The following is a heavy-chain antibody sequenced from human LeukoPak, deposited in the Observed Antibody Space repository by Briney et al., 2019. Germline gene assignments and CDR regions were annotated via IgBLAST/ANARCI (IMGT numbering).Heavy chain of an antibody. Sequence: GGSLRLSCAASGFTFSSYGMHWVRQAPGKGLEWVAFIRYDGSNKYYADSVKGRFTISRDNSKNTLYLQMNSLRAEDTAVYYCAKGAYCSSTSCQRWFDPWGQGTLVTVSS. CDR3: AKGAYCSSTSCQRWFDP. V-gene: IGHV3-30*02. CDR2: IRYDGSNK. CDR1: GFTFSSYG. D-gene: IGHD2-2*01. J-gene: IGHJ5*02.